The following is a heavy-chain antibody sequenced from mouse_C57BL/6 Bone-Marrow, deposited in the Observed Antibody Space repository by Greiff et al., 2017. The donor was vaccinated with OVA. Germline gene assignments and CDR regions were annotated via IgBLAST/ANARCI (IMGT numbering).Heavy chain of an antibody. CDR3: ATPIYDGYYGGVWFAY. CDR2: IWSGGST. D-gene: IGHD2-3*01. V-gene: IGHV2-2*01. J-gene: IGHJ3*01. Sequence: VQLVESGPGLVQPSPSLSITCTVSGFPLTSYGVHWVRQSPGKGLEWLGVIWSGGSTDDNAAFISRLSISKDNSKSQVFFKMNSLQADDTAIYYCATPIYDGYYGGVWFAYWGQGTLVTVSA. CDR1: GFPLTSYG.